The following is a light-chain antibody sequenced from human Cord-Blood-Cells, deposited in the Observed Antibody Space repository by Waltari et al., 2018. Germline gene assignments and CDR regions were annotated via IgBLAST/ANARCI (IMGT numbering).Light chain of an antibody. CDR1: RSDVGGYNH. Sequence: QSALTQPASVSGSPGQSITISCTGTRSDVGGYNHVSCYQQHPGKAPKLMIYDVSNRPSGVSNRFSGSKSGNTASLTISGLQAEDEADYYCSSYTSSSTLDVFGTGTKVTVL. CDR2: DVS. CDR3: SSYTSSSTLDV. V-gene: IGLV2-14*01. J-gene: IGLJ1*01.